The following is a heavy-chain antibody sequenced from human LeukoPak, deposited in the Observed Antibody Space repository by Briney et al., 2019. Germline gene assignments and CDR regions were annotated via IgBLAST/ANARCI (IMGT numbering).Heavy chain of an antibody. Sequence: GGSLRLSCAASGFTFTRKAMAWVRQAPGKGLERVSAIYGSGGTTFYADSVKGRVTISRVQSTNTVYLQMNSLRADDTAVYYCAKAHCSSTSCSRSDNWGQGTLVPVSS. CDR1: GFTFTRKA. CDR3: AKAHCSSTSCSRSDN. CDR2: IYGSGGTT. J-gene: IGHJ4*02. D-gene: IGHD2-2*01. V-gene: IGHV3-23*01.